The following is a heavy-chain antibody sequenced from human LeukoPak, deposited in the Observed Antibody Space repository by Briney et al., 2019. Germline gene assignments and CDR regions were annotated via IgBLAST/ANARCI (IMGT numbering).Heavy chain of an antibody. CDR1: GYTFTNSY. D-gene: IGHD1-26*01. CDR2: MNPKSGCT. Sequence: GASVKVSCKASGYTFTNSYIHWVRQAPGQGLEWMGSMNPKSGCTKYAQKFQGRVSMTRDTSISTAYMELASLTSDDTAVYYCARAGGRSWFDPWGQGTLVTVSS. V-gene: IGHV1-2*02. CDR3: ARAGGRSWFDP. J-gene: IGHJ5*02.